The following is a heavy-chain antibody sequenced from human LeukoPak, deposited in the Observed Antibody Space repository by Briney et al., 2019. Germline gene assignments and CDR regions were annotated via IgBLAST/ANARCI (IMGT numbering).Heavy chain of an antibody. D-gene: IGHD1-26*01. Sequence: GASVKVSCKASGYTFTDYYMHWVQQAPGKGLEWMGRVDPEDGETIYAEKFQGRVTITADTSTDTAYMELSSLRSEDTAVYYCATGVVGASPFDYWGQGTLVTVSS. V-gene: IGHV1-69-2*01. CDR1: GYTFTDYY. J-gene: IGHJ4*02. CDR3: ATGVVGASPFDY. CDR2: VDPEDGET.